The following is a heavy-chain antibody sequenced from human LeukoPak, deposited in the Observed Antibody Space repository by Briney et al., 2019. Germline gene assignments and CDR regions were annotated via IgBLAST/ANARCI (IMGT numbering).Heavy chain of an antibody. V-gene: IGHV5-51*01. CDR3: ATSESQTRFDY. Sequence: SGESLKISCQGSGYRFTSYWIGWVRQLPGKGLEWMGIIYPGDSDTRYNPSFQGQVTISADKSISTAYLQWSSLKASDTAMYYCATSESQTRFDYWGQGTLVTVSS. D-gene: IGHD1/OR15-1a*01. CDR2: IYPGDSDT. J-gene: IGHJ4*02. CDR1: GYRFTSYW.